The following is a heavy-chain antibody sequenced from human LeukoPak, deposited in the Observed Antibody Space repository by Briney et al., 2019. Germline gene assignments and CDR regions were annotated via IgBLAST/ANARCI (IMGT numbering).Heavy chain of an antibody. CDR1: GYSFTSYW. V-gene: IGHV5-10-1*01. Sequence: GESLKISCKGSGYSFTSYWIGWVRQMPGKGLEWMGRIDPSDSYTNYSPSFQGHVTISADKSISTAYLQWSSLKASDTAMYYCARQKCSGGSCYSGMGDYWGQGTLVTVSS. CDR2: IDPSDSYT. J-gene: IGHJ4*02. D-gene: IGHD2-15*01. CDR3: ARQKCSGGSCYSGMGDY.